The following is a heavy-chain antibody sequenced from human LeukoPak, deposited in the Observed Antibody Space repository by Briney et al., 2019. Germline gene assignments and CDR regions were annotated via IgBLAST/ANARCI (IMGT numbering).Heavy chain of an antibody. D-gene: IGHD3-3*01. CDR2: INHSGST. CDR3: ASVNRYYDFWSGYPNWFDP. Sequence: SETLSLTCAVYGGSFSGYYWSWIRQPPGKGLEWIGEINHSGSTNYNPSLKSRVTISVDTSKNQFSLKLSSVTAADTAVYYCASVNRYYDFWSGYPNWFDPWGQGTVVTVSS. CDR1: GGSFSGYY. V-gene: IGHV4-34*01. J-gene: IGHJ5*02.